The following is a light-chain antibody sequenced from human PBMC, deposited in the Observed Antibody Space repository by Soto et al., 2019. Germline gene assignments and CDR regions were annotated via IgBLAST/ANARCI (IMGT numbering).Light chain of an antibody. V-gene: IGKV3-20*01. J-gene: IGKJ1*01. CDR1: QSVSNY. Sequence: EIVLTQSPGTLSLSPGERATLSCRASQSVSNYLVWYQQKPGQAPRLLIYGAYSRATGIPDRFSGSGSGTDFTLTISRLEPEDFAVYYCQQFGGSPQTFGQGTKVEIK. CDR3: QQFGGSPQT. CDR2: GAY.